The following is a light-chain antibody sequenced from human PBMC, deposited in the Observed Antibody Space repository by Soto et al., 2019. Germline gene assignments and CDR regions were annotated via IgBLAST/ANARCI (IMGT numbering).Light chain of an antibody. V-gene: IGLV2-14*01. CDR1: SGDIGSYNR. Sequence: QSALTQPASVSGSPGQSITISCTGTSGDIGSYNRVSWYQQHPGKAPKLMIYEVSNRPSGVSNRFSGSKSGNTASLTISGLQAEDEADYYCSSYTSSSTLGVFGGGTKLTVL. CDR3: SSYTSSSTLGV. CDR2: EVS. J-gene: IGLJ3*02.